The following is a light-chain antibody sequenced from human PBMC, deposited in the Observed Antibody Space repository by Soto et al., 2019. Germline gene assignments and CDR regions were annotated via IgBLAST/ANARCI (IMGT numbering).Light chain of an antibody. CDR3: QQRSNWPNT. J-gene: IGKJ1*01. V-gene: IGKV3-15*01. CDR1: QSVRRD. CDR2: GAS. Sequence: EIVMTQSPGTLSVSPRERVTLSDRASQSVRRDLAWSQQKPGQAPRLLIFGASTRATGIPARCSGRGSGTEFTRTISRLEPEDFALDDCQQRSNWPNTFGQGTKVEIK.